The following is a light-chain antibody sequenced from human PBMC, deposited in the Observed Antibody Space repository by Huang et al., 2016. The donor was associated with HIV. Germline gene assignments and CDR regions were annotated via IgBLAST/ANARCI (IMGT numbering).Light chain of an antibody. CDR1: ESISNY. V-gene: IGKV1-39*01. Sequence: DIQMTQSPFSLSASVGDRVVITCRASESISNYLNWFQQKPGKAPKLLIYGASSLRIGVPSRFSGSASETDFTLTISSLQPEDFASYYCLQTYNTPPTFGQGTRLEI. J-gene: IGKJ1*01. CDR3: LQTYNTPPT. CDR2: GAS.